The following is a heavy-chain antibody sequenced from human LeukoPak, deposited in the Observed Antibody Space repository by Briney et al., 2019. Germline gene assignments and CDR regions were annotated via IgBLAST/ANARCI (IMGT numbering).Heavy chain of an antibody. Sequence: GGSLRLSCAASGYAFSNYGMHWVRQAPGKGLEWVAVIWFDGSDKYYVDSVKGRFTISRENSKNTLSLQMNSLRAEDTAVYYCARYRAAPNYFDFWGQGTLVTVSS. CDR1: GYAFSNYG. CDR3: ARYRAAPNYFDF. CDR2: IWFDGSDK. V-gene: IGHV3-33*01. J-gene: IGHJ4*02. D-gene: IGHD6-13*01.